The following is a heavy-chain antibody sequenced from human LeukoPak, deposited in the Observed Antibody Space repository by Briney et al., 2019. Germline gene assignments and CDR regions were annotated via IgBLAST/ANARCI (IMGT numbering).Heavy chain of an antibody. CDR1: GFTFSNYA. CDR2: ISTTGIAT. J-gene: IGHJ4*02. V-gene: IGHV3-23*01. D-gene: IGHD6-13*01. Sequence: GGSLRLSCATSGFTFSNYAMSWVRQAPGKGLEWVSAISTTGIATYYADSVKGRFTISRDNSKNTLYLQMNSLRAEDTAVYYCAKDPIAAAGDYWGQGTLVTVSS. CDR3: AKDPIAAAGDY.